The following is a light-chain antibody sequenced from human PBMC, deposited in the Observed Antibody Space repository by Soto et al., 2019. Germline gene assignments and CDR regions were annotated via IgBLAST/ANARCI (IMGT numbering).Light chain of an antibody. CDR2: GAS. V-gene: IGKV3D-15*01. CDR3: QQYNQWQLT. Sequence: RTPSAAALSEPPRERATLYFGASQSVSSNLAWYQQKPGQTPRLLIYGASTRATGIPARFSGSGSGTEFTLTISSLQSEDFAIYYCQQYNQWQLTVGQGTRLDIK. J-gene: IGKJ5*01. CDR1: QSVSSN.